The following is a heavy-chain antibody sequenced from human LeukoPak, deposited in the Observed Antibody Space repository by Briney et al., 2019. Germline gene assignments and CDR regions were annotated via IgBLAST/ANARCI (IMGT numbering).Heavy chain of an antibody. V-gene: IGHV1-69*05. D-gene: IGHD3-9*01. J-gene: IGHJ4*02. Sequence: GASVKVSCKASGGTFSSYAISWVRQAPGQGLEWMGGIIPIFGTANCAQKFQGRVTITTDESTSTAYMELSSLRSEDTAVYYCARGAQLRYFDWLLFGWGQGTLVIVSS. CDR2: IIPIFGTA. CDR3: ARGAQLRYFDWLLFG. CDR1: GGTFSSYA.